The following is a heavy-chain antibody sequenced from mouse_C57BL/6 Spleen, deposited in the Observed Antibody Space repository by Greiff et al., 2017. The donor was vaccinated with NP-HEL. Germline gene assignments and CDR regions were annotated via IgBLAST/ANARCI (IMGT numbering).Heavy chain of an antibody. CDR2: INPGSGGT. D-gene: IGHD3-2*02. Sequence: QVQLQQSGAELVRPGTSVKVSCKASGYAFTNYLIEWVKQRPGQGLEWIGVINPGSGGTNYNEKFKGKATLTADKSSSTAYMQLSSLTSEDSAVYFCARFSSGYVGAYWGQGTLVTVSA. V-gene: IGHV1-54*01. CDR1: GYAFTNYL. J-gene: IGHJ3*01. CDR3: ARFSSGYVGAY.